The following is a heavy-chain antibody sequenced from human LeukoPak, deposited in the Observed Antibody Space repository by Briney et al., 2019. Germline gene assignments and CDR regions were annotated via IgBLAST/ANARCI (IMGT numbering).Heavy chain of an antibody. CDR1: GGSFSGYY. CDR3: ARGLPAAILSYYYYMDV. Sequence: SETLSLTCAVYGGSFSGYYWTWIRQPPGKGLEWIGEINHSGSTNYNPSLQSRVTISVDTSKNQFSLKLSSVTAADTAVYYCARGLPAAILSYYYYMDVWGKGTTVTVSS. J-gene: IGHJ6*03. D-gene: IGHD2-2*01. V-gene: IGHV4-34*01. CDR2: INHSGST.